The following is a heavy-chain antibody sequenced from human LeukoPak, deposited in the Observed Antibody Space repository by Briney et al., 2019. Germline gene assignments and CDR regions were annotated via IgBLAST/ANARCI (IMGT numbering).Heavy chain of an antibody. Sequence: SETLSLTCTVSGGSFSSSPYYWGWIRQPPGKGLGWIGSVYDSGSTFYNPSLKSRVTISIDTFKNQFSLMLTSVTAADMAVYYCAKTGSSIAARPPDYWGQGTLVIVSS. V-gene: IGHV4-39*07. D-gene: IGHD6-6*01. CDR2: VYDSGST. CDR1: GGSFSSSPYY. J-gene: IGHJ4*02. CDR3: AKTGSSIAARPPDY.